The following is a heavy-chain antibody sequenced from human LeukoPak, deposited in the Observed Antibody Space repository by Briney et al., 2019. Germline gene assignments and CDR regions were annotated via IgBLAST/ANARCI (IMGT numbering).Heavy chain of an antibody. CDR2: IYPADSDI. Sequence: GESLKISCKGSGYSFTSHWIGWVRQMPGKGLEWMGIIYPADSDIRYSPSFQGQVTISAGKSFSTAYLQWSSLKASDTAMYYCARGDDHGDENWFDPWGQGTLVTVSS. J-gene: IGHJ5*02. CDR1: GYSFTSHW. V-gene: IGHV5-51*01. D-gene: IGHD4/OR15-4a*01. CDR3: ARGDDHGDENWFDP.